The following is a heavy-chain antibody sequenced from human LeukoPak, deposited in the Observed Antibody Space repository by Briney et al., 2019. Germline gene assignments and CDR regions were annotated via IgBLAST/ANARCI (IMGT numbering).Heavy chain of an antibody. J-gene: IGHJ6*03. V-gene: IGHV3-48*03. Sequence: PGGSLRLSCAASGFTFSSYEMNWVRQAPGKGLEWVSYISSSGSTIYYADSVKGRFTISRDNAKNSLYLQMNSLRAEDTAVYYCARDRHQPRLAVAVKDYYYYYMDVWGKGTTVTVSS. CDR1: GFTFSSYE. D-gene: IGHD6-19*01. CDR2: ISSSGSTI. CDR3: ARDRHQPRLAVAVKDYYYYYMDV.